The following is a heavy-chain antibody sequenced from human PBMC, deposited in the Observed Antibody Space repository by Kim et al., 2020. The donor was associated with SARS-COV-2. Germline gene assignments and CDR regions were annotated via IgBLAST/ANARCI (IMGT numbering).Heavy chain of an antibody. V-gene: IGHV3-9*01. J-gene: IGHJ6*02. CDR3: AKDMAYCGGDCSRDYYGMDV. D-gene: IGHD2-21*02. CDR1: GFTFDDYA. CDR2: ISWNSGSI. Sequence: GGSLILSCAASGFTFDDYAMHWVRQAPGKGLEWVSGISWNSGSIGYADSVKGRFTISRDNAKNSLYLQMNSLRAEDTALYYCAKDMAYCGGDCSRDYYGMDVWGQGTTVTVSS.